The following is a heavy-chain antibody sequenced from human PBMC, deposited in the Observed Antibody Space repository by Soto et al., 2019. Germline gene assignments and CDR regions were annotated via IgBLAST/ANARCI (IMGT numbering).Heavy chain of an antibody. J-gene: IGHJ4*02. CDR3: ARDQGGCGGDCIGGGSDY. Sequence: QVQLVESGGGVVQPGRSLRLSCAASGFTFSSYGMHWVRQAPGKGLEWVAVIWYDGSNKYYADSVKGRFTISRDNSKNTLYLQMNSLRAEDTAVYYCARDQGGCGGDCIGGGSDYWGQGTLVTVSS. CDR1: GFTFSSYG. V-gene: IGHV3-33*01. CDR2: IWYDGSNK. D-gene: IGHD2-21*02.